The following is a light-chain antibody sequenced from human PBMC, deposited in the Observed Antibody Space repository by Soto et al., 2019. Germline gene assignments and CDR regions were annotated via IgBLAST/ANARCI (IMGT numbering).Light chain of an antibody. CDR2: GAS. J-gene: IGKJ5*01. Sequence: EIVLTQSPGTLSLSPGEGATLSCRASQSVNSDSLAWYQQKPGQAPRLLISGASTRATGIPDRFTGSGSGTDFTLTISSLQSEDFAVYYCQQYNTWRSISFGQGTRLEIK. CDR3: QQYNTWRSIS. V-gene: IGKV3-20*01. CDR1: QSVNSDS.